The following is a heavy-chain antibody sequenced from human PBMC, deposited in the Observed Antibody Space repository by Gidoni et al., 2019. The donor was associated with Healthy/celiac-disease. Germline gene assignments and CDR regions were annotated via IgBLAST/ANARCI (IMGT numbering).Heavy chain of an antibody. Sequence: EVQLVESGGGLVQPGGSLRLSCAASGFTFSSYWMSWVRQAPGKGLGWVANIKQDGGEKYYVDSVKGRFTISRDNAKNSLYLQMNSLRAEDTAVYYCAREASIVVVVAPNDIWGQGTMVTVSS. D-gene: IGHD2-15*01. CDR2: IKQDGGEK. J-gene: IGHJ3*02. CDR1: GFTFSSYW. V-gene: IGHV3-7*01. CDR3: AREASIVVVVAPNDI.